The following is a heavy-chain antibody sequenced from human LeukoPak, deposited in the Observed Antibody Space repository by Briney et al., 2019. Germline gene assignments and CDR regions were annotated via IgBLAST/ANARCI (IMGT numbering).Heavy chain of an antibody. CDR3: ARSPTFDY. J-gene: IGHJ4*02. Sequence: PSETLSLTCAVYGGSFSGYYWSWIRQPPGKGLEWIGEINHSGSTNYNSSLKSRVTISVDTSKNQFSLKLSSVTAADTAVYYCARSPTFDYWGQGTLVTVSS. CDR2: INHSGST. V-gene: IGHV4-34*01. CDR1: GGSFSGYY.